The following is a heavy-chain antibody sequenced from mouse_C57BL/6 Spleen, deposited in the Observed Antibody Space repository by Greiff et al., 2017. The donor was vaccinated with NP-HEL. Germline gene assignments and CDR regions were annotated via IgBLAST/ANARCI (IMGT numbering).Heavy chain of an antibody. V-gene: IGHV1-80*01. CDR3: ARGVYDYDEAWFAY. CDR1: GYAFSSYW. Sequence: QVQLQQSGAELVKPGASVKISCKASGYAFSSYWMNWVKQRPRKGLEWIGQIYPGDGDTNYNGKFKGKATLTADKSSSTAYMQLSSLTSEDSAVYFCARGVYDYDEAWFAYWGQGTLVTVSA. D-gene: IGHD2-4*01. J-gene: IGHJ3*01. CDR2: IYPGDGDT.